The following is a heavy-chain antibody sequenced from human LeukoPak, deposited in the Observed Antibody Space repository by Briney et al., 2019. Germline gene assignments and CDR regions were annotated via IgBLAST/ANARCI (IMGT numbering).Heavy chain of an antibody. Sequence: GESLKISCKGSGYSFTSYWIGWVRQMPGKGLEWMGIIYPGDSDTRYSPSFQGQVTISADKSISTAYLQWSSLKASDTAMYYCARLLWPDHSCGYYPHYFDYWGQGTLVTVSS. D-gene: IGHD3-22*01. CDR3: ARLLWPDHSCGYYPHYFDY. CDR2: IYPGDSDT. CDR1: GYSFTSYW. V-gene: IGHV5-51*01. J-gene: IGHJ4*02.